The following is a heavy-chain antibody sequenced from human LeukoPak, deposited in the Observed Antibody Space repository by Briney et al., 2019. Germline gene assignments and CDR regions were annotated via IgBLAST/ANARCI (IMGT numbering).Heavy chain of an antibody. J-gene: IGHJ4*02. CDR2: ISSSSSTI. Sequence: PGGSLRLSCAASGFTFSSYSMNWVRQAPGKGLEWGSYISSSSSTIYYADSVKGRFTISRDNAKNSLYLQMNSLRAEDTAVYYCARDEGIAAAGTRWGQGTLVTVSS. CDR1: GFTFSSYS. CDR3: ARDEGIAAAGTR. V-gene: IGHV3-48*04. D-gene: IGHD6-13*01.